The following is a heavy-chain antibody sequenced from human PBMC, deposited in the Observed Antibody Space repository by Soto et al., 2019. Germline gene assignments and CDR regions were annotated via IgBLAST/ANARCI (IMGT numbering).Heavy chain of an antibody. CDR3: ARDGLYYYDSSGYDY. J-gene: IGHJ4*02. CDR2: IWYDGSNK. D-gene: IGHD3-22*01. CDR1: GFTFSSYG. Sequence: QVQLVESGGGVVQPGRSLRLSCAASGFTFSSYGMHWVRQAPGKGLEWVAVIWYDGSNKYYADSVKGRFTISRDNSKNTLYLQMNSLRAEDTAVYYCARDGLYYYDSSGYDYWGQGTLVTVSS. V-gene: IGHV3-33*01.